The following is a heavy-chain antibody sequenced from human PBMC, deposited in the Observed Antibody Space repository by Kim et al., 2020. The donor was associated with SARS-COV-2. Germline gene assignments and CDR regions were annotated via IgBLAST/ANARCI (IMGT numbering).Heavy chain of an antibody. Sequence: YSPSFQGQVTISADKSISTAYLQWSSLKASDTAMYYCARRPDSSYGMDVWGQGTTVTVSS. CDR3: ARRPDSSYGMDV. V-gene: IGHV5-51*01. D-gene: IGHD6-19*01. J-gene: IGHJ6*02.